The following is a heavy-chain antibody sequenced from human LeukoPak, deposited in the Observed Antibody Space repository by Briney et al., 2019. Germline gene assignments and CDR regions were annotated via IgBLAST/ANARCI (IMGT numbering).Heavy chain of an antibody. CDR2: ISYSGNT. D-gene: IGHD6-19*01. CDR3: ARDPHRTVAPLDY. V-gene: IGHV4-39*07. J-gene: IGHJ4*02. CDR1: AGSISSSDYY. Sequence: SETLSLTCTVSAGSISSSDYYWGWIRQSPGKGLEGIGRISYSGNTYYNPSLKSRVTISVDTSKNQFSLKLSSVTAADTAVYYCARDPHRTVAPLDYWGQGTLVTVSS.